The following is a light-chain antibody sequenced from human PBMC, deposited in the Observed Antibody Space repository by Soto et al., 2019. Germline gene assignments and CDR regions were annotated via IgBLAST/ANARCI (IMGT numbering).Light chain of an antibody. CDR3: QQRSNWPIT. CDR2: DAS. Sequence: EIVLTQSPATLSLSPGERATLSCRASQSISRYLAWYQQKPGQAPRXLIYDASNRATGIPARFSGSGSGTDFTLTISSLEPEDCAVYYGQQRSNWPITFGQGTRLEIK. V-gene: IGKV3-11*01. CDR1: QSISRY. J-gene: IGKJ5*01.